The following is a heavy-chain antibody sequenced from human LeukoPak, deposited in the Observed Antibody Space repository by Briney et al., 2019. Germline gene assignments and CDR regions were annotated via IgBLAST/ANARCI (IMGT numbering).Heavy chain of an antibody. CDR3: AKDIHPGLDSGASCCFDY. V-gene: IGHV1-18*01. D-gene: IGHD3-22*01. CDR2: VSGYNGNT. CDR1: GYTFSRHG. Sequence: ASVKVSCKTSGYTFSRHGITWVRQAPGQGLEWMGWVSGYNGNTNYAQNVQGRVTMTTDTSTNTAYMELRSLRSDDTDVYYCAKDIHPGLDSGASCCFDYWGQGTPVTVSS. J-gene: IGHJ4*02.